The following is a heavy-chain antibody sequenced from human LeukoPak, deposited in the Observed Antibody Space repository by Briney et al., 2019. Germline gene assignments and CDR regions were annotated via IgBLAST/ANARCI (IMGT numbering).Heavy chain of an antibody. J-gene: IGHJ6*02. CDR1: GYTFTSYD. CDR3: ARGEKVRGVFYYYGMDV. D-gene: IGHD3-10*01. Sequence: EASVKVSCKASGYTFTSYDINWVRQATGQGLEWMGWMNPNSGNTGYAQKFQGRVTMTRNTSISTAYMELSSLRSEDTAVYYCARGEKVRGVFYYYGMDVWGQGTTVTVSS. V-gene: IGHV1-8*01. CDR2: MNPNSGNT.